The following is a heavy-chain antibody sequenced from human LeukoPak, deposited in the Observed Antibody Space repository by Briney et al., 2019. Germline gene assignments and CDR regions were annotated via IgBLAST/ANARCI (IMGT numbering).Heavy chain of an antibody. Sequence: SGTLSLTCAASGGSISSSNWWSWVRRPPGKGLEWIGEIYHSGSTNYNPSLKSRVTISVDKSKNQFSLKLSSVTAADTAVYYCARVEQQLVLPFDYWGQGTLVTVSS. V-gene: IGHV4-4*02. D-gene: IGHD6-13*01. CDR2: IYHSGST. CDR3: ARVEQQLVLPFDY. J-gene: IGHJ4*02. CDR1: GGSISSSNW.